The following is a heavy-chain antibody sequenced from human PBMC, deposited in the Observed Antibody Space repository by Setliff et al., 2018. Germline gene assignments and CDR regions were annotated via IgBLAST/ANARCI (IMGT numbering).Heavy chain of an antibody. D-gene: IGHD3-3*01. CDR1: GYTFTVYT. Sequence: ASVKVSCKVSGYTFTVYTMNWVRQAPGQGLEWMGWINTYTGSPTYAQGFTGRFVFSLDTSVSTAYLQMNSLKSEDTAVYYCTRSYAGFLLESFEWLSLFDYWGQGALVTVSS. CDR2: INTYTGSP. CDR3: TRSYAGFLLESFEWLSLFDY. J-gene: IGHJ4*02. V-gene: IGHV7-4-1*02.